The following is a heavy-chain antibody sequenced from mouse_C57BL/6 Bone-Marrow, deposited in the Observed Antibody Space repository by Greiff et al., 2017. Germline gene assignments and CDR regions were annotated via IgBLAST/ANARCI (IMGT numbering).Heavy chain of an antibody. CDR3: ARSRYYGSRGYFDY. D-gene: IGHD1-1*01. J-gene: IGHJ2*01. CDR1: GYTFTDYY. CDR2: IYPGSGNT. Sequence: QVQLQQSGAELVRPGASVKLSCKASGYTFTDYYINWVKQRPGQGLEWIARIYPGSGNTYYNEKFKGKATLTAEKSSSTAYMQLSSLTSEDSAVYFCARSRYYGSRGYFDYWGQGTTLTVSS. V-gene: IGHV1-76*01.